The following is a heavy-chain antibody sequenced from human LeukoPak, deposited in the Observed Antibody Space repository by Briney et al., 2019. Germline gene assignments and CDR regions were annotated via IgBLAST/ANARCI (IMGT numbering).Heavy chain of an antibody. CDR1: GFTFSSDG. D-gene: IGHD3-10*01. CDR3: VKDALYGSGTYYNS. Sequence: GGSLSLSCAASGFTFSSDGMAWGRQAPGKGLEWVSAIGGTAGGTYYADSVKGRFTISRDNSKNTLSLQMNSLGADDTAVYYCVKDALYGSGTYYNSWGQGTLVTVSS. V-gene: IGHV3-23*01. J-gene: IGHJ5*02. CDR2: IGGTAGGT.